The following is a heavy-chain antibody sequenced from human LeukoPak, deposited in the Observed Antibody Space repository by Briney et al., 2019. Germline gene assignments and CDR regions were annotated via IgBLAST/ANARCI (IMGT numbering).Heavy chain of an antibody. CDR2: IIPIFGTA. D-gene: IGHD5-18*01. CDR3: ARDRGGYSYGYEPYYFGY. CDR1: GGTFSSYA. Sequence: GASVKVSCKASGGTFSSYAISWVRQAPGQGLEWMGGIIPIFGTANYAQKFQGRVTITTDESTSTAYMELSSLRSEDTAVYYCARDRGGYSYGYEPYYFGYWGQGTLVTVSS. J-gene: IGHJ4*02. V-gene: IGHV1-69*05.